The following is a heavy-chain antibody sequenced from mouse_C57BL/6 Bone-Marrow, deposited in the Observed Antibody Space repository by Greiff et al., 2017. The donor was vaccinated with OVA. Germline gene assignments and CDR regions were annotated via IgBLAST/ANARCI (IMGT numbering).Heavy chain of an antibody. CDR1: GYTFTSYW. D-gene: IGHD1-1*01. Sequence: QVQLQQPGAELVKPGASVKLSCKASGYTFTSYWMHWVKQRPGRGLEWIGRIDPNSGGTKYNEKFKSKATLTVDKPSSTAYMQLSSLTSKDSAVYYCARSYGSRPWFADWGQGTLVTVSA. CDR2: IDPNSGGT. J-gene: IGHJ3*01. CDR3: ARSYGSRPWFAD. V-gene: IGHV1-72*01.